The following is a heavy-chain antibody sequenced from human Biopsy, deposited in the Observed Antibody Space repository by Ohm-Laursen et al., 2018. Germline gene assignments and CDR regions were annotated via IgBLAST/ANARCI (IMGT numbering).Heavy chain of an antibody. CDR2: INPNSGTT. D-gene: IGHD3-9*01. CDR3: AKGQDLTAGAEYFQY. Sequence: SVKVSCKASGDAFLGYFLHWVRQVPGQGLEWMGWINPNSGTTKISENFQGSVTMTRDTSITTAYLDLTRLTSDDTAVYFCAKGQDLTAGAEYFQYWGQGALITVSS. J-gene: IGHJ1*01. CDR1: GDAFLGYF. V-gene: IGHV1-2*04.